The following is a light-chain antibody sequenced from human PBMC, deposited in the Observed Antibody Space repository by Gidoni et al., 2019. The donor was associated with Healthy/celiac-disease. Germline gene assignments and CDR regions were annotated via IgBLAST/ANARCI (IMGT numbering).Light chain of an antibody. CDR2: WAS. V-gene: IGKV4-1*01. CDR1: QSVLYRSNNKNY. Sequence: VIIQPQDSLAVSLGERATINCKCSQSVLYRSNNKNYLGWYQQKPGQPPRVLSYWASTRESGVPDRFSGSASGTDCNLTISSLQAEDVAVYYCQQYYRSPLTFGGGTKVEIK. CDR3: QQYYRSPLT. J-gene: IGKJ4*01.